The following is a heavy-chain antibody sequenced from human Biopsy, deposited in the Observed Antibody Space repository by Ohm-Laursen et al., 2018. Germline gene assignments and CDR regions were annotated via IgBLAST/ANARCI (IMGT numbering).Heavy chain of an antibody. D-gene: IGHD2-2*02. CDR1: GFTFSNYG. CDR2: ISHGGNDE. CDR3: AKDRWDRNLYFVGCVDV. Sequence: SLRLSCSASGFTFSNYGMHWVRQAPGKGLEWVALISHGGNDEYYADAEEGRFTISRDNSKNTVLLQMNSLRAEDTALYYCAKDRWDRNLYFVGCVDVWGQGTTVTVSS. J-gene: IGHJ6*02. V-gene: IGHV3-30*18.